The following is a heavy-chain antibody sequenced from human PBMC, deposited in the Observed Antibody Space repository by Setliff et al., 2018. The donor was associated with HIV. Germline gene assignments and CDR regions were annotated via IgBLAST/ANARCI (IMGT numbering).Heavy chain of an antibody. Sequence: GASVKVSCKASGYTFTGYYIHWVRQAPGQGLEWMGWISAYNGNTNYAQKFQGRVTMTTDASTSTAYMELGSLTSDDTAFYYCASEGEMFTGKFYYWAQGTLVTVSS. CDR2: ISAYNGNT. CDR1: GYTFTGYY. CDR3: ASEGEMFTGKFYY. J-gene: IGHJ4*02. D-gene: IGHD3-16*01. V-gene: IGHV1-18*04.